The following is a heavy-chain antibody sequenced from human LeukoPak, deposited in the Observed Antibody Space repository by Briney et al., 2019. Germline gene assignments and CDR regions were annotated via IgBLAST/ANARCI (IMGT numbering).Heavy chain of an antibody. CDR3: ARGDKQLVFNRNKGGFDP. V-gene: IGHV1-18*01. Sequence: VASVKVSCKASGYTFTSYGISWVRRAPGQGLEWMGWISAYNGNTNYAQKLQGRVTMTTDTSTSTAYMELRSLRSDDTAVYYCARGDKQLVFNRNKGGFDPWGQGTLVTVSS. D-gene: IGHD6-13*01. CDR1: GYTFTSYG. CDR2: ISAYNGNT. J-gene: IGHJ5*02.